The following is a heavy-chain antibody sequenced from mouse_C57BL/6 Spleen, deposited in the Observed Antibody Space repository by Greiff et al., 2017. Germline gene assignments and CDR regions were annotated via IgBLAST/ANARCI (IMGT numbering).Heavy chain of an antibody. CDR2: ISYDGSN. CDR3: ARGGYDGGFAY. CDR1: GYSITSGYY. V-gene: IGHV3-6*01. D-gene: IGHD1-1*01. Sequence: DVKLQESGPGLVKPSQSLSLTCSVTGYSITSGYYWNWIRQFPGNKLEWMGYISYDGSNNYNPSLKNRISITRDTSKNQFFLKLNSVTTEDTATYCCARGGYDGGFAYWGQGTLVTVSA. J-gene: IGHJ3*01.